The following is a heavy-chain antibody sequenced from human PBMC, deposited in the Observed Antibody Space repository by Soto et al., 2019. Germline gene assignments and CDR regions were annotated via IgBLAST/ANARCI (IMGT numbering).Heavy chain of an antibody. J-gene: IGHJ4*02. CDR3: ARDFYYYDSSGYYSSEYYFDY. V-gene: IGHV3-30*03. D-gene: IGHD3-22*01. Sequence: GGSLRLSCAASGFTFFSYGMHWVRQAPGKGLEWVAVISYDGSNKYYGDSVKGRFTISRDNSKNTLYLQMNSLRADDTAVYYCARDFYYYDSSGYYSSEYYFDYWGQGTLVTVSS. CDR2: ISYDGSNK. CDR1: GFTFFSYG.